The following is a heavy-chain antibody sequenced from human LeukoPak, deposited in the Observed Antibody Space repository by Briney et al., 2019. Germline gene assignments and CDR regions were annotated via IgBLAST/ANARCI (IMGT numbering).Heavy chain of an antibody. J-gene: IGHJ4*02. V-gene: IGHV1-18*01. CDR1: GYTFTSYG. D-gene: IGHD1-26*01. CDR2: ISAYNGNT. Sequence: ASVKVSCKASGYTFTSYGISWMRQAPGQGLECMGWISAYNGNTNYAQNLQGRVTMPTDTSTSTAYTELRSLRSDDTAVYYCARPQSRVGASDYWGQGTLVTVSS. CDR3: ARPQSRVGASDY.